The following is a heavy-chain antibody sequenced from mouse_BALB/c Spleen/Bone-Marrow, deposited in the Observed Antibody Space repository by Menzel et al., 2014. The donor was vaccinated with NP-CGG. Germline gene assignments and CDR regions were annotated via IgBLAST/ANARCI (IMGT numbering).Heavy chain of an antibody. Sequence: EVHLVESGGGLVQPGGSRKLSCAASGFTFSSFGMHWVRQAPEKGLEWVAYISSGSSTIYYADTVKGRSTISRDNPKNTLFLQMTSLRSEDTAMYYCARGAYYYGSSYDAMDYWGQGTSATVSS. CDR3: ARGAYYYGSSYDAMDY. V-gene: IGHV5-17*02. CDR1: GFTFSSFG. D-gene: IGHD1-1*01. CDR2: ISSGSSTI. J-gene: IGHJ4*01.